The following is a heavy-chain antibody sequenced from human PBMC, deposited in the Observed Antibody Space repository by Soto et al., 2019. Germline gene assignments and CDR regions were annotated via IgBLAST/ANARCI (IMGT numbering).Heavy chain of an antibody. V-gene: IGHV3-74*01. CDR2: IDSDGSST. CDR1: GVTFGSYW. Sequence: GSSLRLSCAASGVTFGSYWMNWVRQAPGKGLVWVSRIDSDGSSTTYADSVKGRFTTSRDNAKNTLYLQMSSLRVEDTAVYYCARGRPYGMEVWRQGTTVTVSS. CDR3: ARGRPYGMEV. J-gene: IGHJ6*02.